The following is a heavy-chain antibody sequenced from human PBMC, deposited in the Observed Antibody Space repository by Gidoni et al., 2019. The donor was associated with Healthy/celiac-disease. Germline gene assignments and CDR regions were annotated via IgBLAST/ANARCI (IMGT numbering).Heavy chain of an antibody. D-gene: IGHD6-13*01. CDR2: INHSGST. CDR3: ARGVGAAAY. J-gene: IGHJ4*02. Sequence: QLQLQQWGAGLLTPSETLSLTRAVHGGSFSGYYWSWIRQPPGKGLEWIGEINHSGSTNYNPSLKSRVTISVDTSKNQFSLKLSAVTAADTAVYYCARGVGAAAYWGQGTLVTVSS. V-gene: IGHV4-34*01. CDR1: GGSFSGYY.